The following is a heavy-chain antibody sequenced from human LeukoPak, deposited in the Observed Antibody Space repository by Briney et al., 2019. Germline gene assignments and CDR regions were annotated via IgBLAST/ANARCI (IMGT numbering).Heavy chain of an antibody. Sequence: NTSETLSLTCTVSGGSISSYYWSWIRQPAGKGLEWIGRIYISGSGSTNYNPSLKSRVTISVDTSKNQFSLKLSSVTAADTAVYYCARRSGAADIFDYWGQGTLVTVSS. J-gene: IGHJ4*02. CDR1: GGSISSYY. D-gene: IGHD6-13*01. CDR3: ARRSGAADIFDY. CDR2: IYISGSGST. V-gene: IGHV4-4*07.